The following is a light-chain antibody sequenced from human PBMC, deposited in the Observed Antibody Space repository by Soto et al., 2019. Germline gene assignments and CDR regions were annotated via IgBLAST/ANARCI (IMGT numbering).Light chain of an antibody. CDR3: QQSETYPLT. CDR1: QDVSNY. J-gene: IGKJ5*01. Sequence: IQVTQSPASLSSSVGGRVTITSQASQDVSNYLNWYQQKLGKAPKLLIYDASNLETGVPSRFSGSGSGTEFTLTISSLQPGDFATYYCQQSETYPLTFGQGTRLEIK. V-gene: IGKV1-33*01. CDR2: DAS.